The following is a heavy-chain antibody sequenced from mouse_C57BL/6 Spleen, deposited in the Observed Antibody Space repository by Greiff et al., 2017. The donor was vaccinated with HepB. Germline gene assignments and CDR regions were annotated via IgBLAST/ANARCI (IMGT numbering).Heavy chain of an antibody. CDR2: INPYNGGT. J-gene: IGHJ2*01. CDR3: ARRGLYYDFYFDY. Sequence: EVQLQQSGPVLVKPGASVKMSCKASGYTFTDYYMNWVKQSHGKSLEWIGVINPYNGGTSYNQKFKGKATLTVDKSSSTAYMELNSLTSEDSAVYYCARRGLYYDFYFDYWGQGTTLTVSS. CDR1: GYTFTDYY. D-gene: IGHD2-4*01. V-gene: IGHV1-19*01.